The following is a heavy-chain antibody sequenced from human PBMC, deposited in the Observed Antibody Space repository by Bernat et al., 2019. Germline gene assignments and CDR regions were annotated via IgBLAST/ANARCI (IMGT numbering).Heavy chain of an antibody. V-gene: IGHV3-7*03. CDR1: GFTFSDYW. D-gene: IGHD3-16*01. CDR2: VKQDGSEK. J-gene: IGHJ4*02. Sequence: EVQVVESGGGLVQPGGSLRLSCAASGFTFSDYWMSWVRQAPGKGLEWVATVKQDGSEKYYVDSVKGRFTISRDNAKNSLSLQMNSLRAEDTAVYYCAYGGYFFNYWGQGTLVTVSS. CDR3: AYGGYFFNY.